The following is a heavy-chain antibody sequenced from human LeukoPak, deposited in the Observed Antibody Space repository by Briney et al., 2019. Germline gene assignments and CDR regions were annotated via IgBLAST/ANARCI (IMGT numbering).Heavy chain of an antibody. D-gene: IGHD2-15*01. Sequence: PGGSLRLSCAASDFNFITYAMSWVRQAPGKGLEWVSTISGGGDVTYYADPVKGRFTISRDISKNTLYLQMNSLRAEDTAVYYCAKSGLNRFDYWGQGTLVTVSS. CDR1: DFNFITYA. V-gene: IGHV3-23*01. CDR2: ISGGGDVT. J-gene: IGHJ4*02. CDR3: AKSGLNRFDY.